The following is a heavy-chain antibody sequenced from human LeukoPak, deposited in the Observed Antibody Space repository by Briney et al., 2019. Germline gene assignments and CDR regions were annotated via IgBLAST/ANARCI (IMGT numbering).Heavy chain of an antibody. J-gene: IGHJ4*02. CDR2: ISYDGSNK. CDR1: GFTFSSYA. Sequence: TGGSLRLSCAASGFTFSSYAMHWVRQAPGKGLEWVAVISYDGSNKYYADSVKGRFTISRDSSKNTLYLQMNSLRAEDTAVYYCARVGQVAASKAPYDYWGQGTLVTVSS. V-gene: IGHV3-30*04. D-gene: IGHD6-19*01. CDR3: ARVGQVAASKAPYDY.